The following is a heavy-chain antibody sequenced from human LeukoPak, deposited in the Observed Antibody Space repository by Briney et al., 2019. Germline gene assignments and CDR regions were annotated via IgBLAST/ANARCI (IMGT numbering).Heavy chain of an antibody. D-gene: IGHD1-26*01. CDR3: ARESGSYGYFDY. J-gene: IGHJ4*02. V-gene: IGHV1-18*01. CDR2: ISAYNGNT. CDR1: GGTFSSYA. Sequence: GASVKVSCKASGGTFSSYAISWVRQAPGQGLEWMGWISAYNGNTNYAQKLQGRVTMTTDTSTSTAYMELRSLRSDDTAVYYCARESGSYGYFDYWGQGTLVTVSS.